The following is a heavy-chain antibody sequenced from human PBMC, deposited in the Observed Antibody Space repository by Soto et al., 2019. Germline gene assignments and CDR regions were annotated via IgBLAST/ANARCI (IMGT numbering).Heavy chain of an antibody. Sequence: QVQLVQSGAEVKKPGSSVKVSCKASAGTFSGYAISWVRQAPGQGLEWMGGIIPIFGTTNYVQKFQGRVTITADESMSTAYMELSSLRSEDTAVYYCASEIAATQWGMDVWGQGTTVTVSS. CDR3: ASEIAATQWGMDV. D-gene: IGHD6-13*01. V-gene: IGHV1-69*01. CDR2: IIPIFGTT. CDR1: AGTFSGYA. J-gene: IGHJ6*02.